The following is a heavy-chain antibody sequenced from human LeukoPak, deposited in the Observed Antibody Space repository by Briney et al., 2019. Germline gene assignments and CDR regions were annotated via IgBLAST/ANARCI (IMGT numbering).Heavy chain of an antibody. J-gene: IGHJ5*02. CDR3: VRDLA. CDR2: IGGIGTYI. CDR1: GVTFSDYS. V-gene: IGHV3-21*01. Sequence: GGSLRFSCAASGVTFSDYSRNWVRQAPGNGLEWIASIGGIGTYIYYADSVKGRFTISRDNAKNLVYLQMNSLRGEDAAVYYCVRDLAWGQETLVTVSS.